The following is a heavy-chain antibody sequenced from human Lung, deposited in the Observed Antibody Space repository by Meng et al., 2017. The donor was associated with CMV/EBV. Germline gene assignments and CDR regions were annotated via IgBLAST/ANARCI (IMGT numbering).Heavy chain of an antibody. V-gene: IGHV1-69*05. CDR1: GYTFTGYY. CDR2: IIPIFGIA. CDR3: ARDRTGDCSSTSCYNYYYYYGMDV. D-gene: IGHD2-2*02. Sequence: SXXVSXKASGYTFTGYYMHWVRQAPGQGLEWMGGIIPIFGIANYAQKFQGRVTVTTDESTSTAYMELSSLRSEDTALYYCARDRTGDCSSTSCYNYYYYYGMDVXGQGXTVTVSS. J-gene: IGHJ6*02.